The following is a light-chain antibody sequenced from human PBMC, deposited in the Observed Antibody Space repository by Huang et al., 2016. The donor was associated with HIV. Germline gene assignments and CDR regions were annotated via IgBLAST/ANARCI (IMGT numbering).Light chain of an antibody. CDR3: QQYNNWPGT. CDR1: QSVSSN. Sequence: EIVMTQSPATLSVSPGERATLPCRASQSVSSNLAWYQQKPGQAPRRLIYGASTGASGIPARFSGSGSGTEFTLTISSLQSEDFAVYYCQQYNNWPGTFGPGTKVDIK. V-gene: IGKV3-15*01. J-gene: IGKJ3*01. CDR2: GAS.